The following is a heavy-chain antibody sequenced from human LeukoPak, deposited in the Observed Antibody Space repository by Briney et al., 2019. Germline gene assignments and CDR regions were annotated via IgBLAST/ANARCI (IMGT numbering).Heavy chain of an antibody. CDR1: GGSFSGYY. D-gene: IGHD3-9*01. J-gene: IGHJ4*02. Sequence: SETLSLTRAVYGGSFSGYYWSWIRQPPGKGLEWIGEINHSGSTNYNPSLKSRVTISVDTSKNQFSLKLSCVTAADAAVYYCARKGGLRYFDWSRIFDYWGQGTLVTVS. V-gene: IGHV4-34*01. CDR2: INHSGST. CDR3: ARKGGLRYFDWSRIFDY.